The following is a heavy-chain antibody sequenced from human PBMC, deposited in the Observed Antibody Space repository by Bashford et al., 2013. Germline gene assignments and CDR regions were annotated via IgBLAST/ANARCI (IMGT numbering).Heavy chain of an antibody. D-gene: IGHD4-11*01. V-gene: IGHV3-21*06. CDR1: GFTFSSYS. J-gene: IGHJ4*01. CDR2: ISSSSSYI. CDR3: VKEDNNYYFDY. Sequence: RRSCAASGFTFSSYSMNWVRQAPGKGLEWVSSISSSSSYIYYADSVKGRFTISRDNSRNTLYLQMDSLRPEDTAVYFCVKEDNNYYFDYWGHGTLVTVSS.